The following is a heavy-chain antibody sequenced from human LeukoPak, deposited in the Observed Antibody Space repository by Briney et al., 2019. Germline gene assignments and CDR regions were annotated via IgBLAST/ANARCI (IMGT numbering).Heavy chain of an antibody. CDR2: INHSGST. Sequence: SETLSLTCAVYGGSFSGYYWSWIRQPPGKGLEWIGEINHSGSTNYNPSLKSRVTISVDTSKNQFSLKLTSMTAADTAVYCARDWWIGNNWFDPWGQGTLVTVSS. V-gene: IGHV4-34*01. J-gene: IGHJ5*02. CDR3: ARDWWIGNNWFDP. CDR1: GGSFSGYY. D-gene: IGHD2-15*01.